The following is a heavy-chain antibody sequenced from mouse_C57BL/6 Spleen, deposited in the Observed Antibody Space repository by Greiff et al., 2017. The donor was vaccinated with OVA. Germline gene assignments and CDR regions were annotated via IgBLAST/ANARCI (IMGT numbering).Heavy chain of an antibody. CDR1: GYTFTEYT. J-gene: IGHJ4*01. CDR3: AKHDVRGQATYAMDY. CDR2: FYPGSGSI. V-gene: IGHV1-62-2*01. Sequence: VQLQESGAELVKPGASVKLSCKASGYTFTEYTIHWVKQRSGQGLEWIGWFYPGSGSIKYNEKFKDRATLTADKSSSTVYLELTRLTSEDTADYFGAKHDVRGQATYAMDYWGQGTSVTVSS. D-gene: IGHD3-2*02.